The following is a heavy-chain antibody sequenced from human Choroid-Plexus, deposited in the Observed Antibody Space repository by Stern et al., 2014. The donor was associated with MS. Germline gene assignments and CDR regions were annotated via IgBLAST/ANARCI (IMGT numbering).Heavy chain of an antibody. CDR3: AKDRQWSTYFFDY. V-gene: IGHV3-30*18. D-gene: IGHD2-15*01. CDR2: ISYDGSDK. CDR1: GFTFSNFG. J-gene: IGHJ4*02. Sequence: VQLVQSGGGVAQPGRPLILSCAASGFTFSNFGMHWVRQAPGKGLEWVALISYDGSDKDYADSVKGRFVIFRDNSKNTLYMHMNSLRAEDTAVYYCAKDRQWSTYFFDYWGQGSLVTVSS.